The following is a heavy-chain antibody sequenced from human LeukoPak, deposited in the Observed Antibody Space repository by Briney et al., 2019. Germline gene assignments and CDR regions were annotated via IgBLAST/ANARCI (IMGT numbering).Heavy chain of an antibody. CDR2: TYVSGSS. CDR3: ARDLLDRGYAYYFDS. CDR1: GVSISNYY. D-gene: IGHD5-12*01. Sequence: SETLSLTCTVSGVSISNYYWNWVRQPAGKGLEWIGRTYVSGSSNYNPSLKSRVTMSIDASKNQVSLRLGSVTAADTAVYYCARDLLDRGYAYYFDSWGQGTLVTVSS. V-gene: IGHV4-4*07. J-gene: IGHJ4*02.